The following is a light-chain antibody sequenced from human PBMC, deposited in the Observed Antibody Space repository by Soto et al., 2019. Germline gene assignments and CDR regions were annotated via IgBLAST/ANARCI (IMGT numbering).Light chain of an antibody. CDR3: SSYKSGSTSQV. CDR2: EVT. CDR1: SSDIGDYNF. Sequence: QSALTQPASVSGSPGQSITISCTGSSSDIGDYNFVSWYQQHPGKAPRRLIYEVTLRASGVSNRFSGSKSGNTASLTISGLQAEDEAHYYCSSYKSGSTSQVFGTGTKVTVL. J-gene: IGLJ1*01. V-gene: IGLV2-14*01.